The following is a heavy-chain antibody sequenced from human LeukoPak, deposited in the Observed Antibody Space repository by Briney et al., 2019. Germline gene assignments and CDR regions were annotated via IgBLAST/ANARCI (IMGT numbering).Heavy chain of an antibody. CDR1: GFTFSSYA. D-gene: IGHD1-26*01. V-gene: IGHV3-23*01. Sequence: PGGSLRLSCAAPGFTFSSYAMSWVRQAPGKRLEWVSAISVSGSTTYYADSVKGRFTISRDNSKNTLYLQMNSLRAGDTAVYYCAKRIVGAPYAFDIWGQGTMVTVSS. CDR3: AKRIVGAPYAFDI. J-gene: IGHJ3*02. CDR2: ISVSGSTT.